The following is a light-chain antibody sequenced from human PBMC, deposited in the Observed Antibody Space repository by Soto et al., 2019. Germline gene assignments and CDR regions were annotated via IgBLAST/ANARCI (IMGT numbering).Light chain of an antibody. V-gene: IGLV2-14*03. CDR3: SAYTVSRTYV. J-gene: IGLJ1*01. CDR1: SSDVGAYNF. CDR2: NVY. Sequence: QSALTQPASVYGSPGQSITISCTGTSSDVGAYNFVSWHQQHPGKAPNLMIYNVYDRPSGISYRFSGSKSGNTASLTISGLQGEDEADYYCSAYTVSRTYVFGTGTKVTVL.